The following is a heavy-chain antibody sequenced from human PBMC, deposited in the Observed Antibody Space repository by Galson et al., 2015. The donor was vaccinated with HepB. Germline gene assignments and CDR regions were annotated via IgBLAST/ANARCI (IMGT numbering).Heavy chain of an antibody. J-gene: IGHJ5*02. CDR1: GGTFSSYA. V-gene: IGHV1-69*13. D-gene: IGHD3-16*01. CDR3: ARGYMGGSWWFDP. CDR2: IIPIFGIA. Sequence: SVKVSCKASGGTFSSYAISWVRQAPGQGLEWMGGIIPIFGIANYAQKFQGRVTITADESTSTAYMELSGLRSEDTAVYYCARGYMGGSWWFDPWGQGTLVTVSS.